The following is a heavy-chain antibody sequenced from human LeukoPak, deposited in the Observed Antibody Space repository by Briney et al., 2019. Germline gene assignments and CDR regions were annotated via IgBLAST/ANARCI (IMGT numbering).Heavy chain of an antibody. V-gene: IGHV1-46*01. Sequence: SVKVSCKASGYTFTSYYMHWVRQAPGQGLEWMGIINPSGGSTSYAQKFQGRVTMTRDTSTSTVYMELSSLRSEDTAVYYCARDDHPNYYDSSGFPEGYFDYWGQGTLVTVSS. J-gene: IGHJ4*02. CDR2: INPSGGST. CDR1: GYTFTSYY. CDR3: ARDDHPNYYDSSGFPEGYFDY. D-gene: IGHD3-22*01.